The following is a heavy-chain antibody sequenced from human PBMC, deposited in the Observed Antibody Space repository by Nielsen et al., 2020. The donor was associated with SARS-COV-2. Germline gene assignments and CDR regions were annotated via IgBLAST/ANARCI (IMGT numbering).Heavy chain of an antibody. CDR2: ISWNSGSI. J-gene: IGHJ4*02. D-gene: IGHD3-22*01. CDR1: GFTFDDYA. V-gene: IGHV3-9*01. Sequence: SLKISCAASGFTFDDYAMHWVRQAPGKGLEWVSGISWNSGSIGYADSVKGRFTISRDNAKNSLYLQMNSLRAEDTALYYCAKLPLDDSSGSYWGQGTLVTVSS. CDR3: AKLPLDDSSGSY.